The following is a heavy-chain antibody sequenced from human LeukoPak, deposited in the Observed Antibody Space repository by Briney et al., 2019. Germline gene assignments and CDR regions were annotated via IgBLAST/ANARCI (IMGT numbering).Heavy chain of an antibody. Sequence: GGSLRLSCAASGFTFSSYTMNWVRQAPGKGLEWVSSISGSSSYIYYAESVKGRFTMSRDNAKNSLYLQMNSLRAEDTAVYYCAELGITMIGGVWGKGTTVTISS. CDR3: AELGITMIGGV. CDR1: GFTFSSYT. D-gene: IGHD3-10*02. CDR2: ISGSSSYI. V-gene: IGHV3-21*01. J-gene: IGHJ6*04.